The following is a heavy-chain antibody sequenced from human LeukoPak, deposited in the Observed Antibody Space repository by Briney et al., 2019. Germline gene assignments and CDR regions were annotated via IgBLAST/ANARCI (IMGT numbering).Heavy chain of an antibody. CDR2: ISSSSSYI. Sequence: GGSLRLSCVASGFTFSSYSMKWVRQAPGKGLEWVSSISSSSSYIDYADSVKGRFTISRDNAKNSLYLQMNSLRAEDTAVYYCARGPPSTGWFDPWGQGTLVTVSS. V-gene: IGHV3-21*01. CDR3: ARGPPSTGWFDP. CDR1: GFTFSSYS. J-gene: IGHJ5*02.